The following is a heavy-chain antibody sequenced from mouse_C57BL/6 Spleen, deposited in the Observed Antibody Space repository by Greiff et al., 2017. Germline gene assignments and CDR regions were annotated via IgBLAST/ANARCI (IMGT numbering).Heavy chain of an antibody. J-gene: IGHJ3*01. CDR1: GFSLTSSG. V-gene: IGHV2-5*01. D-gene: IGHD1-1*01. CDR2: IWRGGST. Sequence: QVQLKQSGPGLVQPSQSLSITCTVSGFSLTSSGVHWVRQSPGKGLEWLGVIWRGGSTDYNAAFMSRLSITKDNSKSQVFFKMNSLQADDTAIYYCAKQGRDYGSSPWLAYWGQGTLVTVSA. CDR3: AKQGRDYGSSPWLAY.